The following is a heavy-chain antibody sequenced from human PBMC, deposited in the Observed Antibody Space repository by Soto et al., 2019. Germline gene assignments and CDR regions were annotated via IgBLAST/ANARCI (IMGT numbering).Heavy chain of an antibody. CDR2: ISAYNGNT. J-gene: IGHJ6*02. V-gene: IGHV1-18*01. CDR1: GYTFTSYG. CDR3: AIAPRADLQSSIYHYYGMDV. D-gene: IGHD4-4*01. Sequence: ASVKVSCKASGYTFTSYGISWVRQAPGQGLEWMGWISAYNGNTNYAQKLQGRVTMTTDTSTSTAYMELRSLRSDDTAVYYCAIAPRADLQSSIYHYYGMDVWGQGTTVTVSS.